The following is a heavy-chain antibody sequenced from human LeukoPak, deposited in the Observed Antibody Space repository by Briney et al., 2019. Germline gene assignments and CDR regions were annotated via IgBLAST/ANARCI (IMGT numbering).Heavy chain of an antibody. CDR1: GFTFSSYS. J-gene: IGHJ2*01. CDR3: ARDASAPKWYFDL. Sequence: PGGSLRLSCAASGFTFSSYSMNWVRQAPGKGLEWASYIDSSSSTIYYADSVKGRFTISRDNAKNSLYLQMNSLRAEDTAVYYCARDASAPKWYFDLWGRGTLVTASS. V-gene: IGHV3-48*01. CDR2: IDSSSSTI.